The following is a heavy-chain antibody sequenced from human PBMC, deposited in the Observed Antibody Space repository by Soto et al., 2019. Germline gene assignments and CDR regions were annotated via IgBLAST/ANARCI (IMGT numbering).Heavy chain of an antibody. V-gene: IGHV4-30-4*01. Sequence: PSETLSLTCTVSGGSISSGDYYWSWIRQPPGKGLEWIGYIYYSGSTYYNPSLKSRVTISVDTSKNQFSLKLSSVTAADTAVYYCARAEGENGDYYFDYWGQGTLVTVSS. D-gene: IGHD4-17*01. CDR1: GGSISSGDYY. J-gene: IGHJ4*02. CDR2: IYYSGST. CDR3: ARAEGENGDYYFDY.